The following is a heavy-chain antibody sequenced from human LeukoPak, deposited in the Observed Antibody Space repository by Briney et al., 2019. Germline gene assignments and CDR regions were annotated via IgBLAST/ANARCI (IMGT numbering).Heavy chain of an antibody. CDR1: GGSISSGSYY. CDR3: ARDPPYGDYGAFDI. J-gene: IGHJ3*02. Sequence: SETLSLTCTVSGGSISSGSYYWSWIRQPAGKGLEWIGRIYTSGSTNYNPSLKSRVTISVDTSKNQFSLKLSSVTAADTAVYYCARDPPYGDYGAFDIWGQGTMVTVSS. CDR2: IYTSGST. V-gene: IGHV4-61*02. D-gene: IGHD4-17*01.